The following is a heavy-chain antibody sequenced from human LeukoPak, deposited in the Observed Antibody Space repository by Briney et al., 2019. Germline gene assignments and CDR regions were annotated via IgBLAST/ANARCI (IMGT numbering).Heavy chain of an antibody. D-gene: IGHD3-10*01. Sequence: GASVKVSCKASGGTFSSYTIIWVRQVPGQGLEWMGWIIPIFGTANYAQKFQGRVTITADESTSTAYMELSSLRSEDTAVYYCASRLSYYGSGSYHYWGQGTLVTVSS. J-gene: IGHJ4*01. V-gene: IGHV1-69*13. CDR1: GGTFSSYT. CDR2: IIPIFGTA. CDR3: ASRLSYYGSGSYHY.